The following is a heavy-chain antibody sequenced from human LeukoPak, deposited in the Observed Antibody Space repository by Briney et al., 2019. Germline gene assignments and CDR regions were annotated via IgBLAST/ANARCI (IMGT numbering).Heavy chain of an antibody. D-gene: IGHD6-6*01. Sequence: GESLKISCKGSGYTFTNYWIAWVRQMPGKGLEWMGVIYPGDSDTRYSPSFQGQVTISADKSISTAYLQWSSLKASDTAMYYCARERSSQGYFDFWGQGTLVTVSS. CDR3: ARERSSQGYFDF. J-gene: IGHJ4*02. V-gene: IGHV5-51*01. CDR1: GYTFTNYW. CDR2: IYPGDSDT.